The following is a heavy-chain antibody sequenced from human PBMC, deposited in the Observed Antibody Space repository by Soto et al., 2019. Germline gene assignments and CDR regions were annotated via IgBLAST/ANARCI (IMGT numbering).Heavy chain of an antibody. CDR1: GFTFSSYE. J-gene: IGHJ6*02. CDR3: AGRYYDILTGYSYYYYYYGMDV. D-gene: IGHD3-9*01. CDR2: ISSSGSTI. Sequence: EVQLLESGGGLVQPGGSLRLSCAASGFTFSSYEMNWVRQAPGKGLEWVSYISSSGSTIYYADSVKGRFTISRDNAKNSLYLQMNSLRAEDTAVYYCAGRYYDILTGYSYYYYYYGMDVWGQGTTVTVSS. V-gene: IGHV3-48*03.